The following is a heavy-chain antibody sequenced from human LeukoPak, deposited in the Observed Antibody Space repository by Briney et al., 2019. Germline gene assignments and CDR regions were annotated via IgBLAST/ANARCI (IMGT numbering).Heavy chain of an antibody. CDR2: INHSGST. CDR3: ARGHITILGVVIDYMDV. D-gene: IGHD3-3*01. V-gene: IGHV4-34*01. J-gene: IGHJ6*03. Sequence: SETLSLTCAVYGGSFSGYSWSWIRQPPGKGLEWIGEINHSGSTNYNPSLKSRVTISVDTSKNQFSLKLSSVTVADTAVYYCARGHITILGVVIDYMDVWGKGTTVTVSS. CDR1: GGSFSGYS.